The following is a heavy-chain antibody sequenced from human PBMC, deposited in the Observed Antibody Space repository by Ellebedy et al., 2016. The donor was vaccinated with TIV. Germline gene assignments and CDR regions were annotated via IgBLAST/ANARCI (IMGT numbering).Heavy chain of an antibody. J-gene: IGHJ5*02. CDR2: ITSSGNYV. CDR1: GFTFSSYT. V-gene: IGHV3-21*01. Sequence: GESLKISCAASGFTFSSYTMNWVRRAPGKGLEWVSSITSSGNYVYYGDSVEGRFTISRDNAKNTLFLQMNSLRDEDSAVYYCTKMSRGLIEKDTWGQGTLVTVSS. D-gene: IGHD3-10*01. CDR3: TKMSRGLIEKDT.